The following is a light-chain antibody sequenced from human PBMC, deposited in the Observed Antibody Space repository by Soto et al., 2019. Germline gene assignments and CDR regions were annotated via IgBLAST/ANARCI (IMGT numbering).Light chain of an antibody. V-gene: IGKV3-20*01. CDR3: QQYCSSRTWT. CDR1: QSVSSSY. Sequence: EIVLTQSPGTLSLSPGERATLSCRASQSVSSSYLAWYQQKPGQAPRLLIYGASSRATGIPYRFSGSGSGTDFTLTISRLEPEDFAVYYCQQYCSSRTWTFGQWTKVEIK. J-gene: IGKJ1*01. CDR2: GAS.